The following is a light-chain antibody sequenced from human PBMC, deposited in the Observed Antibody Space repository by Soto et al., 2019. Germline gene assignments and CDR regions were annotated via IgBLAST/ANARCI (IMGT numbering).Light chain of an antibody. Sequence: AIQMTQSPSSLSASVGDSIVITCRASQGIRTDLGWYRQKPGKAPEFLISGASDLQSGVSSRLSGRGSGTEFTLTISSLQPEDFATYFCLHDYDYPLTFGQGTKVEMK. J-gene: IGKJ1*01. CDR2: GAS. CDR3: LHDYDYPLT. V-gene: IGKV1-6*01. CDR1: QGIRTD.